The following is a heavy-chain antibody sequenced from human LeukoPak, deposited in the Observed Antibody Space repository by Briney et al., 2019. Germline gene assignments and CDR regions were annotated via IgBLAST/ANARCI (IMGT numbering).Heavy chain of an antibody. CDR1: GYTFTGYF. J-gene: IGHJ4*02. V-gene: IGHV1-2*06. CDR2: INPNSGGA. CDR3: ARPTNNYGDAFDY. Sequence: ASVKVSCKASGYTFTGYFMHWVRQAPGQGLEWMGQINPNSGGANYAQKFQGRVTMTRDTSISTAYMELSRLRSDDTAVYYCARPTNNYGDAFDYWGQGTLVTVSS. D-gene: IGHD4-17*01.